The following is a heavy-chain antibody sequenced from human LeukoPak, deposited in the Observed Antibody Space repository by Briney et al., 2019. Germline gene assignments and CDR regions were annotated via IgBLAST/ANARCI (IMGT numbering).Heavy chain of an antibody. D-gene: IGHD3-9*01. J-gene: IGHJ4*02. Sequence: GGSLRLSCAASGFIFSSYSMNWVRQAPGKGLECVSSISSSSSYIYYADSVKGRFTISRDNAKNSLYLQMNSLRAEDTAVYYCARDRNWLSDYPTSLFDYWGQGTLVTVSS. V-gene: IGHV3-21*01. CDR1: GFIFSSYS. CDR2: ISSSSSYI. CDR3: ARDRNWLSDYPTSLFDY.